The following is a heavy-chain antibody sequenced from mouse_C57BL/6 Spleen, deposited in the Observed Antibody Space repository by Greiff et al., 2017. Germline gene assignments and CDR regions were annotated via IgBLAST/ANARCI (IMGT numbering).Heavy chain of an antibody. CDR1: GFSLTSYG. Sequence: QVQLQQSGPGLVQPSQSLSITCTVSGFSLTSYGVHWVRQSPGKGLEWLGVIWRGGSTVYNAAFISRLSISTDNSKSQVVFKKNSLQADDTAIYYCARGDDGYYEGYLDYWGQGTTLTVSS. V-gene: IGHV2-2*01. CDR3: ARGDDGYYEGYLDY. J-gene: IGHJ2*01. CDR2: IWRGGST. D-gene: IGHD2-3*01.